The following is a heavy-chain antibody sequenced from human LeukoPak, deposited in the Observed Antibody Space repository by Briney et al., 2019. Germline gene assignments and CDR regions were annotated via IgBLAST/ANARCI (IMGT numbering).Heavy chain of an antibody. CDR3: ARVEGRTILYGMDV. Sequence: GGSLRLSCAASGFTFSSYGTHWVRQAPGKGLEWVAVIWYDGSNKYYADSVKGRFTISRDNSKNTLYLQMNSLRAEDTAVYYCARVEGRTILYGMDVWGQGTTVTVSS. CDR2: IWYDGSNK. V-gene: IGHV3-33*01. J-gene: IGHJ6*02. CDR1: GFTFSSYG. D-gene: IGHD4/OR15-4a*01.